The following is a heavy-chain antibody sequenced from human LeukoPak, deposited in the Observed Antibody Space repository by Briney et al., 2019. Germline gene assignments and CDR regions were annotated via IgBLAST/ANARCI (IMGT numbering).Heavy chain of an antibody. CDR3: ARNTVTTYPHFDY. J-gene: IGHJ4*02. CDR1: GYSFTSYW. Sequence: GESLKISWKGSGYSFTSYWIGWVRQVPGKGLEWMGIIYPGDSDTRYSPSFQGQVTISADKSISTAYLQWSSLKASDTAMYYCARNTVTTYPHFDYWGQGTLVTVSS. CDR2: IYPGDSDT. V-gene: IGHV5-51*01. D-gene: IGHD4-17*01.